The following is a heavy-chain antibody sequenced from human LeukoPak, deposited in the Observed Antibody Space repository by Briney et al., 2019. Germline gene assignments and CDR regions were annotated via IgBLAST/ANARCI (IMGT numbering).Heavy chain of an antibody. J-gene: IGHJ5*02. Sequence: ASVKVSCTASGFTFTSYDINWVRQASGLGLDWMGWMNPNNGNTGYAQKFQGRVTMTRDTSISTAYMELRGLRSEDTAVYYCVRDAEGAAISVNYWFDPWGQGTLVTVSS. CDR1: GFTFTSYD. V-gene: IGHV1-8*01. CDR2: MNPNNGNT. CDR3: VRDAEGAAISVNYWFDP. D-gene: IGHD2-2*02.